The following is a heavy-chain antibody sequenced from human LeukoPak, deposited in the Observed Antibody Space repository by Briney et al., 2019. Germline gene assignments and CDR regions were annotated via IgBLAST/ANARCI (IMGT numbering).Heavy chain of an antibody. CDR3: ARYPGDWELLHYFDY. Sequence: GGSLRLSXAASGFTFDDYGMSWVRQAPGKGLEWVSGINWNGGSTGYADSVKGRFTISRDNAKNSLYLQMNSLRAEDTALYYCARYPGDWELLHYFDYWGQGTLVTVSS. V-gene: IGHV3-20*04. CDR2: INWNGGST. CDR1: GFTFDDYG. J-gene: IGHJ4*02. D-gene: IGHD1-26*01.